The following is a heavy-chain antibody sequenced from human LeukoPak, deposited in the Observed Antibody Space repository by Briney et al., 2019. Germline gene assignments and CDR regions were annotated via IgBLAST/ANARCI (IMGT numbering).Heavy chain of an antibody. V-gene: IGHV3-9*01. CDR3: ARNFDY. Sequence: GRSLRLSCAASGFTFDDYAMHWVRQAPGKGLEWVSGISWNSGSIGYADSVKGRFTISRDNAKNSLYLQMNSLRAEDTALYYCARNFDYWGQGTPVTVSS. CDR1: GFTFDDYA. CDR2: ISWNSGSI. J-gene: IGHJ4*02.